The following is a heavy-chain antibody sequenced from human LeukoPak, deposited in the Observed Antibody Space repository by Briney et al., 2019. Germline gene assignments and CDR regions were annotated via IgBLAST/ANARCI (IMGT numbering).Heavy chain of an antibody. V-gene: IGHV3-23*01. Sequence: PGGSLRLSCAASGFTFSNAWMSWVRQAPGKGLEWVSAISGSGGSTYYADSVKGRFTISRDNSKNTLYLQMNSLRAEDTAVYYCAKGAVAGTPYDYWGQGTLVTVSS. CDR1: GFTFSNAW. D-gene: IGHD6-19*01. J-gene: IGHJ4*02. CDR2: ISGSGGST. CDR3: AKGAVAGTPYDY.